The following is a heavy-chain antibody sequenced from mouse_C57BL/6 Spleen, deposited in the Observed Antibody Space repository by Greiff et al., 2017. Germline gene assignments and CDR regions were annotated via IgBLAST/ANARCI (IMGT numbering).Heavy chain of an antibody. CDR1: GYTFPDYY. D-gene: IGHD2-4*01. V-gene: IGHV1-76*01. CDR3: AKPLGYDYVGVAY. Sequence: VKLQESGAELVRPGASVKLSCKASGYTFPDYYINWVKQRTGPGLEWIARIYPGSGNTYYNEKFKGKATLTAEKSSSTAYMQLSSLTSEDSAVYFCAKPLGYDYVGVAYWGQGTLVTGSA. CDR2: IYPGSGNT. J-gene: IGHJ3*01.